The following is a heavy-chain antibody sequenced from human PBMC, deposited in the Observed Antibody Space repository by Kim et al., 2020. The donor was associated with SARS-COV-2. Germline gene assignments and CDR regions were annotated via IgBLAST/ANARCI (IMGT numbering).Heavy chain of an antibody. CDR2: FDPEDGET. J-gene: IGHJ5*02. D-gene: IGHD2-15*01. V-gene: IGHV1-24*01. CDR3: ATPGAAAATYNWFDP. Sequence: ASVKVSCKVSGYTLTELSMHWVRQAPGKGLEWMGGFDPEDGETIYAQKFQGRVTMTEDTSTDTAYMELSSLRSEDTAVYYCATPGAAAATYNWFDPWGQGTLVTVSS. CDR1: GYTLTELS.